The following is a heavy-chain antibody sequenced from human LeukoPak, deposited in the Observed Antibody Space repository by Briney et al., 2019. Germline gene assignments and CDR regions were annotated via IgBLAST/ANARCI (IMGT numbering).Heavy chain of an antibody. CDR3: ATGVTYYDILTGSDY. CDR2: INERGTDS. CDR1: GFTFSGHW. Sequence: PGGSLRLSCAASGFTFSGHWIHWVRQPPGMGLVWVSRINERGTDSMYADSVKGRFTISRDNSKNTLYLQMNSLRAEDTAVYYCATGVTYYDILTGSDYWGQGTLVTVSS. J-gene: IGHJ4*02. D-gene: IGHD3-9*01. V-gene: IGHV3-74*03.